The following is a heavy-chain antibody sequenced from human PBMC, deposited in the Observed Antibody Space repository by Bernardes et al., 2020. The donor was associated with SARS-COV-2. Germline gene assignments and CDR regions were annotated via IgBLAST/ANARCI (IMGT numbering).Heavy chain of an antibody. CDR2: IYWDDSK. CDR1: GFSLRTSGVG. D-gene: IGHD3-22*01. J-gene: IGHJ4*02. V-gene: IGHV2-5*02. CDR3: AHRHYHEGADYYYDCDY. Sequence: SGPTLVKPTQTLTLTCSFSGFSLRTSGVGVGWIRQPPGKALEWLAIIYWDDSKRYSASLKSRLTITKDTSNNRVALTMTNMDPVDTATYYCAHRHYHEGADYYYDCDYWGKGTLVTVAS.